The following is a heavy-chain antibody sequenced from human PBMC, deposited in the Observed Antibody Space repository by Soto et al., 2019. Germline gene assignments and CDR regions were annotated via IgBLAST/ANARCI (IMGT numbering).Heavy chain of an antibody. CDR3: ARGLIAADAYDAFDI. V-gene: IGHV4-30-4*01. CDR2: IYYSGST. CDR1: GGSISSGDYY. Sequence: QVQLQESGPGLVKPSQTLSLSCTVSGGSISSGDYYWSWIRQPPGKGLEWIGYIYYSGSTYYNPSLRSRVSISVDPSKNHFSLKLSSVTAADTAVYYCARGLIAADAYDAFDIWGQGTMVTVSS. J-gene: IGHJ3*02. D-gene: IGHD2-21*01.